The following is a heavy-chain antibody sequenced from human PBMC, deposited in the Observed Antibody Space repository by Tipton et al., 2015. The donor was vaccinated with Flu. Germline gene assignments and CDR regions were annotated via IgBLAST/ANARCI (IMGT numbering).Heavy chain of an antibody. D-gene: IGHD2-21*01. Sequence: TLSLTCTVSGGSISNYYWSWIRQPAGKGLEWIGRIYTSGSTSYNPSLKSRVTVSVDTSKNQLSLKLSSVTAADTAVYYCAGSYCGGDCKGRDWYFDLWGRGTLVTVSS. CDR1: GGSISNYY. CDR2: IYTSGST. V-gene: IGHV4-4*07. CDR3: AGSYCGGDCKGRDWYFDL. J-gene: IGHJ2*01.